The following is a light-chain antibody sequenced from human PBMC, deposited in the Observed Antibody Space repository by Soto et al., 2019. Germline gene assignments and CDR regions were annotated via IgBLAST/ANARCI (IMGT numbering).Light chain of an antibody. CDR2: AAS. J-gene: IGKJ4*01. V-gene: IGKV1D-16*01. Sequence: DIQMTQSPSSLSASVGDRVTITCRASRGISSWLAWYQQKPEKAPKSLIYAASNLQSGVPSRFSGSGSRTDFTLTISSLQPEDFATYYCQQYSSYPLTFGGGTKVEIK. CDR3: QQYSSYPLT. CDR1: RGISSW.